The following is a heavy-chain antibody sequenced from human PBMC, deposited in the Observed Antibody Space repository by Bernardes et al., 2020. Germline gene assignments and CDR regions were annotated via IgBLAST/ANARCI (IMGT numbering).Heavy chain of an antibody. Sequence: SETLSLTCAVYGGSFSGYYWSWIRQPPGKGLEWIGEINHSGSTNYNPSLKSRVTISVDTSKNQFSLKLSSVTAADTAVYYCARGVRDFWSGYYSFGWFDPWGQGTLVTVSS. V-gene: IGHV4-34*01. CDR2: INHSGST. CDR3: ARGVRDFWSGYYSFGWFDP. J-gene: IGHJ5*02. D-gene: IGHD3-3*01. CDR1: GGSFSGYY.